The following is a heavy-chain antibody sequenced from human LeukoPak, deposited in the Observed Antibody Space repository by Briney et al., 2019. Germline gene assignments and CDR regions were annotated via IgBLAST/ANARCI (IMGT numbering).Heavy chain of an antibody. D-gene: IGHD6-6*01. CDR3: ARDRVAARPYYFDY. V-gene: IGHV3-30-3*01. J-gene: IGHJ4*02. CDR1: GFTFSSYA. Sequence: GGSLRLSCAASGFTFSSYAMHWVRQAPGKGLEWVAVISYDGGNKYYADSVKGRFTISRDNSKNTLYLQMNSLRAEDTAVYYCARDRVAARPYYFDYWGQGTLVTVSS. CDR2: ISYDGGNK.